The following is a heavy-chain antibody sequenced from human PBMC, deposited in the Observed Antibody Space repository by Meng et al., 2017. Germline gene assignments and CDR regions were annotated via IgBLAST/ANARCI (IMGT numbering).Heavy chain of an antibody. Sequence: VQSVQLGSEAKAPLGAALKISCKASGYPFNNYDMHWVRQAPGQRLEWMGWINAGNGDTKFSQKFQGRVSISRDTSASTAYMELRSLRFEDTAVYYCATTLNYDFWSGFYYWGQGTLVTVSS. CDR1: GYPFNNYD. J-gene: IGHJ4*02. CDR3: ATTLNYDFWSGFYY. D-gene: IGHD3-3*01. CDR2: INAGNGDT. V-gene: IGHV1-3*01.